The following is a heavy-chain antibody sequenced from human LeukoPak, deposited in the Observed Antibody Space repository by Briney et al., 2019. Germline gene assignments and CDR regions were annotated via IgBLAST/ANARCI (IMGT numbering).Heavy chain of an antibody. CDR1: GFTFSSYN. CDR3: ASDPPANYYYNYYMDV. J-gene: IGHJ6*03. CDR2: ISSSSSTI. Sequence: PGGSLRLSCAASGFTFSSYNMNWVRQAPGKGLEWVSYISSSSSTIYYADSVKGRFTISRDNAKNSLYLQMNSLRAEDTAVYYCASDPPANYYYNYYMDVWGKGTTVTVSS. V-gene: IGHV3-48*01.